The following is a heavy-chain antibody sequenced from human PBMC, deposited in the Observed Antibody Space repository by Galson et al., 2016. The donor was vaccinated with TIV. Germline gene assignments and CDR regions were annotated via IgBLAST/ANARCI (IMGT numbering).Heavy chain of an antibody. CDR1: GFRLTNHE. Sequence: SLRLSCAASGFRLTNHEMIWVRQASGKGLDWDSYTSISDATKYYADSVRGRFTISRDNAKNSLYLQMDSLRVEDTAVYYCVRDNKVGDYYGLDVWGQGTTVIVSS. V-gene: IGHV3-48*03. CDR3: VRDNKVGDYYGLDV. D-gene: IGHD3-16*01. CDR2: TSISDATK. J-gene: IGHJ6*02.